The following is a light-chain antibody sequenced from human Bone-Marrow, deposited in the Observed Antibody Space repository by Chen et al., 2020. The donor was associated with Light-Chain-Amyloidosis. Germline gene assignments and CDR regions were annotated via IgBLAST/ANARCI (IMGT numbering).Light chain of an antibody. CDR2: RDT. Sequence: SYELTQPPSLSVSSGQTARITCSGDDLLTKDAYWYHQKPGQAPVLVIHRDTERPSGISERFSGSSSGTTDTLTISGVQAEDEADYHCQSADSSGTYEVIFGGGTKLTVL. V-gene: IGLV3-25*03. CDR1: DLLTKD. J-gene: IGLJ2*01. CDR3: QSADSSGTYEVI.